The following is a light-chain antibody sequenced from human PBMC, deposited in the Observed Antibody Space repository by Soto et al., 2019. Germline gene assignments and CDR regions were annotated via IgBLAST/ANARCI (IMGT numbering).Light chain of an antibody. V-gene: IGKV1-5*03. CDR2: KAS. CDR1: QSITEW. Sequence: DIQMTQSPSTLSASVGDRITITCRVSQSITEWLAWYQQKPGKAPKLLIYKASSLQSGVPSRFSGSGFGTEFTLSISSLQPDDFATYYCQHYSNYPWTFGQGTKVEIK. CDR3: QHYSNYPWT. J-gene: IGKJ1*01.